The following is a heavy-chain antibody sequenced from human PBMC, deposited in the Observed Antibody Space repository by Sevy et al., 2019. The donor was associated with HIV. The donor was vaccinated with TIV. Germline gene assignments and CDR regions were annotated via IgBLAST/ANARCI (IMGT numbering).Heavy chain of an antibody. CDR3: ARLRDSSSSTCDHPQSDYYYIDV. V-gene: IGHV4-59*01. CDR1: GGSISNNY. Sequence: SEILSLTCTVSGGSISNNYWGWIRQPPGRGLEWLGYIYSSGSTNYNPSLRSLVAMSVDTSNSQCSLRLTSVTAVDTAIFYCARLRDSSSSTCDHPQSDYYYIDVWGKGTTVTVSS. CDR2: IYSSGST. J-gene: IGHJ6*03. D-gene: IGHD2-2*01.